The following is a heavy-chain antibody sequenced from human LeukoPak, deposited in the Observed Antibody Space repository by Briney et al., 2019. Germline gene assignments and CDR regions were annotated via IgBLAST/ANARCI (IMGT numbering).Heavy chain of an antibody. Sequence: GGSLRLSCAASGFTFSDYTMNWVRQAPGKGLEWVSSISSGGTYKYYADSVKGRFSISRDNSKDMVSLQMDSLTPADSAIYFCGRDPDRLLVFGLDVWGQGTTVIVSS. V-gene: IGHV3-21*06. D-gene: IGHD3-3*01. CDR3: GRDPDRLLVFGLDV. J-gene: IGHJ6*02. CDR1: GFTFSDYT. CDR2: ISSGGTYK.